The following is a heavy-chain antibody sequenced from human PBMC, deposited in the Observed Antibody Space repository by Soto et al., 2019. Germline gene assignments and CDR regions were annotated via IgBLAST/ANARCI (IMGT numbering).Heavy chain of an antibody. Sequence: GESPKISCKGSGYSFTSYWISWVRQMPGKCPEWMVRIDPSDSYTNYSPSFQGHVTISADKSISTAYLQWSSLKASDTAMYCCARKPPLPASTMVRGKSYGMDGWGQGSTVTVCS. J-gene: IGHJ6*02. V-gene: IGHV5-10-1*01. CDR3: ARKPPLPASTMVRGKSYGMDG. CDR2: IDPSDSYT. D-gene: IGHD3-10*01. CDR1: GYSFTSYW.